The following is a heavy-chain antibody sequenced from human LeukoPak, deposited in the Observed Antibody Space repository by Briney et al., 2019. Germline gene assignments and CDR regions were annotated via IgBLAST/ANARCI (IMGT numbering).Heavy chain of an antibody. V-gene: IGHV1-58*01. D-gene: IGHD2-15*01. CDR2: IVVGSGDT. J-gene: IGHJ3*02. CDR1: GFTFISSA. Sequence: SVKVSCKTSGFTFISSAVQWVRQARGHRLEWIGWIVVGSGDTNYAQKFLERITITRDMSTSTAYMELSSLRSEDTAMYYCAAERRLYCSGGACYPDAFDIWGQGTMVTVSS. CDR3: AAERRLYCSGGACYPDAFDI.